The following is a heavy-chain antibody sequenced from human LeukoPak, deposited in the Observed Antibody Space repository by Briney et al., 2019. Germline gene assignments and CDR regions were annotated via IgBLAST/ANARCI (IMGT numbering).Heavy chain of an antibody. CDR1: GFTFDDYD. V-gene: IGHV3-20*04. D-gene: IGHD4-23*01. CDR3: ARRGDYGGPDY. J-gene: IGHJ4*02. Sequence: PGGSLRLSCAASGFTFDDYDLNWVRQAPGKGLEWVSGISWNGRNTAYAESLKGRFTISRDNAKNSLYLQMNSLRAEDTAFYYCARRGDYGGPDYWGQGALVTVSS. CDR2: ISWNGRNT.